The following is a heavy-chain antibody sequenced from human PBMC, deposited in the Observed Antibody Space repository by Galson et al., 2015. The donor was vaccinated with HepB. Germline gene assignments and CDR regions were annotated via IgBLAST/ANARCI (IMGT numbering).Heavy chain of an antibody. J-gene: IGHJ6*02. CDR3: AKESCGGDCYSFWGMDV. D-gene: IGHD2-21*02. V-gene: IGHV3-23*01. CDR2: ISDRGGGP. CDR1: GFTFSRYA. Sequence: SLRLSCAASGFTFSRYAMSWVRQTPEEGLEWVSTISDRGGGPYYADSVEGRFTMSRDNSKNTLYLQMNSLRPEDTATYYCAKESCGGDCYSFWGMDVWGQGTTVTVSS.